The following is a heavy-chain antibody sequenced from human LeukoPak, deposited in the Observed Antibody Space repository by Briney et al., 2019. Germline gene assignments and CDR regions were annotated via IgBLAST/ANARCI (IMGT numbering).Heavy chain of an antibody. CDR2: IYYSGST. V-gene: IGHV4-59*08. Sequence: SETLSLTCTVSGGSISSYYWSWIRQPPGKGLERIGYIYYSGSTNYNPSLKSRVTISVDTSKNQFSLKLSSVTAADTAVYYCARLLAYCGGDCYPYYSDYWGQGTLVTVSS. CDR1: GGSISSYY. D-gene: IGHD2-21*02. J-gene: IGHJ4*02. CDR3: ARLLAYCGGDCYPYYSDY.